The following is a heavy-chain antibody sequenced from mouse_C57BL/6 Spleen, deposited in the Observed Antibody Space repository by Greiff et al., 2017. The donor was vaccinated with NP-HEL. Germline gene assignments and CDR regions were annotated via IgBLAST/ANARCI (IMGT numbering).Heavy chain of an antibody. V-gene: IGHV1-53*01. CDR2: INPSHGGT. J-gene: IGHJ2*01. CDR3: ARSLDGYYFDY. D-gene: IGHD2-3*01. Sequence: QVQLQHPGSELVKPGASVTLSCTASVYTFTRSWMPCVTQRPVHVLEWIGNINPSHGGTTYNEKFKSKATLTVDKSSSTAYMQLSSLTSEDSAVYYCARSLDGYYFDYWGQGTTLTVSS. CDR1: VYTFTRSW.